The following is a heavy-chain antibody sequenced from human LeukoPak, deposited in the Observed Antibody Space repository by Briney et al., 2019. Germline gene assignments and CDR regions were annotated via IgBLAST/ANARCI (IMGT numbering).Heavy chain of an antibody. V-gene: IGHV1-69*13. CDR1: GGTFSSYA. D-gene: IGHD3-9*01. Sequence: SVKVSCKASGGTFSSYAISWVRQAPGQGLEWMGGIIPIFGTANYAQKFQGRVTITADESTSTAYMELSSLRSEDTAVYYCARGPMEEYYDILTGYYKSDWFDPWGQGTLVTVSS. CDR3: ARGPMEEYYDILTGYYKSDWFDP. J-gene: IGHJ5*02. CDR2: IIPIFGTA.